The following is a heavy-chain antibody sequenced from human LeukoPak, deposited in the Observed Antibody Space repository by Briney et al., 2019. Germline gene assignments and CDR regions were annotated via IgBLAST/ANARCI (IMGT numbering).Heavy chain of an antibody. Sequence: SETLSLTCTVSGGSISSYYWSWIRQPPGKGLEWLGYIYYSGSTNYNPSLKSRVTISVDTSKNQFSLKLSSVTAADTAVYYCARVTDYMVRGVPNWFDPWGQGTLVTVSS. CDR2: IYYSGST. J-gene: IGHJ5*02. V-gene: IGHV4-59*01. D-gene: IGHD3-10*01. CDR1: GGSISSYY. CDR3: ARVTDYMVRGVPNWFDP.